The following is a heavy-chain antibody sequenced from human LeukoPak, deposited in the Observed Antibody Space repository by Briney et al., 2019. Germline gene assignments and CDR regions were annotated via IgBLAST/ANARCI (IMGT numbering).Heavy chain of an antibody. D-gene: IGHD3-9*01. Sequence: SQTLSLTCTVSGGSINSGSYYWTWIRQPAGKGLEWIGHMYPSGSTNYNPSLKSRVTMSKDTSKNQVSLKLMSVTAADSAVYYCARAAPSLSYDFLTGYRRIDAFDMWGQGTTVTVSA. V-gene: IGHV4-61*09. J-gene: IGHJ3*02. CDR3: ARAAPSLSYDFLTGYRRIDAFDM. CDR2: MYPSGST. CDR1: GGSINSGSYY.